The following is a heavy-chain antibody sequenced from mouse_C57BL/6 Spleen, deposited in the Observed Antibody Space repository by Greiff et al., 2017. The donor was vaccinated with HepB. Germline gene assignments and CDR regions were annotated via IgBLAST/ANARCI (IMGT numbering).Heavy chain of an antibody. CDR1: GFNIKNTY. Sequence: VQLHQSVAELVRPGASVKLSCTASGFNIKNTYMHWVKQRPEQGLEWIGRIDPANGNTKYAPKFQGKATITADTSSNTAYLQLSSLTSEDTAIYYCASPLTTVVATDWYFDVWGTGTTVTVSS. CDR3: ASPLTTVVATDWYFDV. J-gene: IGHJ1*03. D-gene: IGHD1-1*01. CDR2: IDPANGNT. V-gene: IGHV14-3*01.